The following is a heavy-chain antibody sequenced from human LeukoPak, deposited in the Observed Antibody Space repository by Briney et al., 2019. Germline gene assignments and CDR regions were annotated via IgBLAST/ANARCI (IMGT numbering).Heavy chain of an antibody. CDR1: SGSITSYY. CDR2: IYYTGTT. J-gene: IGHJ4*01. Sequence: SETLSFTGTVSSGSITSYYWSWIRQPPGKGLEYIGHIYYTGTTDYNPSPKSRVTMSVDTSKNQFSLRLISVTASDTAVYFCAGAPNRHFFDYWGHGTLVAVSS. V-gene: IGHV4-59*01. CDR3: AGAPNRHFFDY.